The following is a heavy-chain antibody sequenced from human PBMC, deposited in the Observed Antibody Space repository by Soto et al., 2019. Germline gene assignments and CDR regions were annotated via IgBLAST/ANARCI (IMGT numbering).Heavy chain of an antibody. CDR2: IIPIFGTA. CDR1: GGTFSSYA. Sequence: SVKVSCKASGGTFSSYAISWVRQAPGQGLEWMGGIIPIFGTANYAQKFQGRVTITADESTSTAYMELSSLRSEDTAVYYCARVSRIEMAPRGGYYYYGMDVWGQGTTVTVSS. J-gene: IGHJ6*02. V-gene: IGHV1-69*13. D-gene: IGHD2-15*01. CDR3: ARVSRIEMAPRGGYYYYGMDV.